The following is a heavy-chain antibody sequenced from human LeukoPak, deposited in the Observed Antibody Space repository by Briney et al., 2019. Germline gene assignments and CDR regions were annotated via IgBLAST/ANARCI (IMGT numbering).Heavy chain of an antibody. J-gene: IGHJ4*02. CDR3: ATGDGY. D-gene: IGHD7-27*01. Sequence: GGSLRLSCAASGFTFSSYSMNWVRQAPGKGLEWVSSIGSDSTYIYYTDSVKGRFTISRDNAKNSLYLQMNSLRAEDTAVYYCATGDGYWGQGTLITVSS. V-gene: IGHV3-21*01. CDR2: IGSDSTYI. CDR1: GFTFSSYS.